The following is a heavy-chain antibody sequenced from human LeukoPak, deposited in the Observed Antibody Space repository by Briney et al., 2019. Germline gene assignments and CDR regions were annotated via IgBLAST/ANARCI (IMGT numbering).Heavy chain of an antibody. CDR1: GVTLSNYA. Sequence: GGSLRLSCVASGVTLSNYAMSWVRQAPGKGLEWVSGISGSGDNTYYADSVKGRFTISRDNSKNTLYVQVNSLGTEDTAAYYCAKGSYYDSSGSFYFDYWGQGTLVTVSS. V-gene: IGHV3-23*01. CDR3: AKGSYYDSSGSFYFDY. J-gene: IGHJ4*02. CDR2: ISGSGDNT. D-gene: IGHD3-22*01.